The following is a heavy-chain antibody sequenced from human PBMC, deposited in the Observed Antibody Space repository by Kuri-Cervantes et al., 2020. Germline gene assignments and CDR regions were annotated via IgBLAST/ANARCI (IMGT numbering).Heavy chain of an antibody. CDR3: AADQEGGSGSYYPGGGDY. J-gene: IGHJ4*02. D-gene: IGHD3-10*01. CDR1: GYTFTSYG. CDR2: ISAYNGNT. Sequence: ASVKVSCKASGYTFTSYGISWVRQAPGQGLEWMGWISAYNGNTNYAQKLQGRVTITRDMSTSTAYMELSSLRSEDTAVYYCAADQEGGSGSYYPGGGDYWGQGTLVTVSS. V-gene: IGHV1-18*01.